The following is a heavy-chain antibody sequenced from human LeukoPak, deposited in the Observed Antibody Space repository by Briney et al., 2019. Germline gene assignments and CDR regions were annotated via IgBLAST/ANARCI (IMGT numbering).Heavy chain of an antibody. D-gene: IGHD2-2*01. J-gene: IGHJ6*04. CDR1: GGTFSSYA. Sequence: SVKVSCKASGGTFSSYAISWVRQAPGQGLEWMGGIIPIFGTANYAQKFQGGVTITADESTSTAYMELSSLRSEDTAVYYCARESREWPGGCGSTSCQSYYYYGMDVWGKGTTVTVSS. CDR3: ARESREWPGGCGSTSCQSYYYYGMDV. CDR2: IIPIFGTA. V-gene: IGHV1-69*13.